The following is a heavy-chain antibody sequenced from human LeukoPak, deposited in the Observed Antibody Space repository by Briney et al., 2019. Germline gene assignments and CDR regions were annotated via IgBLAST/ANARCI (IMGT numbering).Heavy chain of an antibody. D-gene: IGHD3-10*01. J-gene: IGHJ5*02. CDR3: AWDGSGSYYNRGWFDP. Sequence: SETLSLTCAVYGGSFSGYYWSWIRQPPGKGLEWIGEINHSGSTNYNPSLMSRVTISVDTSKNQFSLKLSSVTAADTAVYYCAWDGSGSYYNRGWFDPWGQGTLVTVSS. V-gene: IGHV4-34*01. CDR1: GGSFSGYY. CDR2: INHSGST.